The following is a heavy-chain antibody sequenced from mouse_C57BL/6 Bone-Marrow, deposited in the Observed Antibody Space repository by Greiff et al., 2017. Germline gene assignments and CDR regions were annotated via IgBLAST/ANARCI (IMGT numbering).Heavy chain of an antibody. CDR2: INPSSGYT. J-gene: IGHJ3*01. V-gene: IGHV1-7*01. D-gene: IGHD1-1*01. CDR1: GYTFTSYW. CDR3: ARSAVVASPFAY. Sequence: VQGVESGAELAKPGASVKLSCKASGYTFTSYWMHWVKQRPGQGLEWIGYINPSSGYTKYNQKFKYKATLTADKSSSTAYMQLSSLTYEDSAVXCCARSAVVASPFAYWGQGTLVTVSA.